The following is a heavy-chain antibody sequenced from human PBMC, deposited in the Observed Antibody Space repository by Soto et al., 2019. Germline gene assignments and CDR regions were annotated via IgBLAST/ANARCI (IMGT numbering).Heavy chain of an antibody. Sequence: QITLKESGPTLVKPTQTLTLTCTISGFSLSTSGVGVGWIXXXXXXALEWLALIYWSDDKYYSPSLKSRLTITKDTSKNQVVLTMTNMDPVDTATYYCAHRRYGDPTFDYWGQGTLVTVSS. J-gene: IGHJ4*02. V-gene: IGHV2-5*01. CDR1: GFSLSTSGVG. D-gene: IGHD4-17*01. CDR2: IYWSDDK. CDR3: AHRRYGDPTFDY.